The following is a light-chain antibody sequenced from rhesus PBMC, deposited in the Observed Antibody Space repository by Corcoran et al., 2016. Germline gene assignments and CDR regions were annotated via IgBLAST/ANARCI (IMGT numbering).Light chain of an antibody. Sequence: DIQMTQSPSSLSASVGDTVTITCRASQSISSWLDWYQQKPGKAPKLLIYKASSLQSGVPSRFSGSGSGKDDTLNISSLQPEDFATYYCQQYDDLPLTFGGGTKVEIK. CDR2: KAS. CDR3: QQYDDLPLT. CDR1: QSISSW. V-gene: IGKV1-22*01. J-gene: IGKJ4*01.